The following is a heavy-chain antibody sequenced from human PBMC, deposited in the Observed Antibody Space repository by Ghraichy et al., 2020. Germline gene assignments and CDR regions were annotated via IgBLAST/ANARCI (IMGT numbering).Heavy chain of an antibody. CDR2: IDSGGSSS. V-gene: IGHV3-74*01. Sequence: GGSLRPSCAASGFTFKDYWMHWVRQAPGKGLVWVSRIDSGGSSSTYADSVKGRFTISRDNAKNTVYLQLSSLRAEDTAVYYCTRGGISLPDYWGQGTLVTVSS. CDR3: TRGGISLPDY. J-gene: IGHJ4*02. D-gene: IGHD2-15*01. CDR1: GFTFKDYW.